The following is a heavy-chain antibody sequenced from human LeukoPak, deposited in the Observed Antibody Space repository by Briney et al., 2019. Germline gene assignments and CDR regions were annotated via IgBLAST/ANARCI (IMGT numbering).Heavy chain of an antibody. CDR3: VRDPYSGYDHNWFDP. Sequence: GGSLRLSCAASGFTFSSYWMHWVRQAPGKGLVWVSRINSDGSSTSYADSVKGRFTISRDNAKNTLYLQMNSLRAEDTAVYYCVRDPYSGYDHNWFDPWGQGTLVTVSS. CDR2: INSDGSST. V-gene: IGHV3-74*01. D-gene: IGHD5-12*01. J-gene: IGHJ5*02. CDR1: GFTFSSYW.